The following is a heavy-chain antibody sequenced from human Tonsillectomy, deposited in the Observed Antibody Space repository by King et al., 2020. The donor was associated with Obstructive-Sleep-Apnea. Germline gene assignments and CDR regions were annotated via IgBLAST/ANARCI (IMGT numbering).Heavy chain of an antibody. V-gene: IGHV5-10-1*01. Sequence: QLVQSGAEVKKPGESLRISCKGSGYSFTSYWITWVRQMPGKGLEWMGRIDPTDSYTNYSPSFQGHVTISVDKSISTAYLQWSSLKASDTAMYYCAREGVGYCSGGSCFTGYWGPGTLVTVSS. D-gene: IGHD2-15*01. CDR3: AREGVGYCSGGSCFTGY. J-gene: IGHJ4*02. CDR1: GYSFTSYW. CDR2: IDPTDSYT.